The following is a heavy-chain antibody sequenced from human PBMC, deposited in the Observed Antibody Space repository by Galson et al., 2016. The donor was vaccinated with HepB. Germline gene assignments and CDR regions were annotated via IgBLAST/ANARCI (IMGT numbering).Heavy chain of an antibody. D-gene: IGHD5-12*01. CDR2: IHTSGSN. Sequence: TLSLTCTVSGDSITSGSFYWTWIRQPAGKGLEWIGRIHTSGSNDHNPSLNSRVAMSIDTSKNHFSRRLTSVTAADTALYYCARTRGYSPLDYWGQGILVTVSS. CDR1: GDSITSGSFY. J-gene: IGHJ4*02. V-gene: IGHV4-61*02. CDR3: ARTRGYSPLDY.